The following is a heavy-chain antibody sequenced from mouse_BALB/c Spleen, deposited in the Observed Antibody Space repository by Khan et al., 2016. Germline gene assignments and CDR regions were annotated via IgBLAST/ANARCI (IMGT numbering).Heavy chain of an antibody. J-gene: IGHJ1*01. CDR2: ISDGGAYT. CDR3: ARAYGNCGYFDV. V-gene: IGHV5-4*02. D-gene: IGHD2-10*02. Sequence: EVELVESGGGLVKPGGSLKLSCAASGFTFSDYYMYWVRQTPEKRLEWVATISDGGAYTYHPDSVKGRFTISRDNAKHYLFLQMSSLKSEDTAMYYCARAYGNCGYFDVWGGGATVTVSS. CDR1: GFTFSDYY.